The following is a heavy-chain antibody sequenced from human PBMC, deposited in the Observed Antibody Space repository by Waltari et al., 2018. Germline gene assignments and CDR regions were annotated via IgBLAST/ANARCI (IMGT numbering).Heavy chain of an antibody. CDR1: GYSISSGYY. J-gene: IGHJ5*02. Sequence: QVQLQESGPGLVKPSETLSLTCAVSGYSISSGYYWGWIRQPPGKGLEWIGNIYHSGSTYSNPSLKSRVTISVDTSKNQFSLKLSSVTAADTAVYYCARVQCSSTSCWYNWFDPWGQGTLVTVSS. CDR3: ARVQCSSTSCWYNWFDP. V-gene: IGHV4-38-2*01. CDR2: IYHSGST. D-gene: IGHD2-2*01.